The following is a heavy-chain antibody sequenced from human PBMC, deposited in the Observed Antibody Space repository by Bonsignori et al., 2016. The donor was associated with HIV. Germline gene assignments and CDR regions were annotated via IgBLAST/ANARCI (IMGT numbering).Heavy chain of an antibody. CDR3: ARGSGRSTIFGVLTSEGYFDL. V-gene: IGHV4-34*01. J-gene: IGHJ2*01. D-gene: IGHD3-3*01. CDR2: ISQSGST. CDR1: GGSFNGYY. Sequence: SETLSLTCAVYGGSFNGYYWSWIRQPVGKGLEWIGEISQSGSTNYNPSLKSRVTVSVDTPNNHFSLKLTSVTAADTAVYYCARGSGRSTIFGVLTSEGYFDLWGRGTLVTVSS.